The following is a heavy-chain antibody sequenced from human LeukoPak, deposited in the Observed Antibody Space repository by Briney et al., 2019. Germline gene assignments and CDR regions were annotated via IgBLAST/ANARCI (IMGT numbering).Heavy chain of an antibody. CDR3: AKIAAAGTEFPFDY. J-gene: IGHJ4*02. CDR2: ISGSGGST. D-gene: IGHD6-13*01. CDR1: GFTFSSFG. V-gene: IGHV3-23*01. Sequence: GRSLRLSCAASGFTFSSFGMHWVRQAPGKGLEWVPAISGSGGSTYYADSVKGRFTISRDNSKNTLYLQMNSLRAEDTAVYYCAKIAAAGTEFPFDYWGQGTLVTVSS.